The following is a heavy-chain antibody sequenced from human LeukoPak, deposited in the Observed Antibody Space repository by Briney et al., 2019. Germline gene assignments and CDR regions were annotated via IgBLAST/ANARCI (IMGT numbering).Heavy chain of an antibody. D-gene: IGHD4/OR15-4a*01. V-gene: IGHV3-74*01. CDR2: INSDGSST. CDR3: ARGTGYGVFDS. J-gene: IGHJ4*02. CDR1: GFTFSSYW. Sequence: PGGSLRLSCAASGFTFSSYWMHWVRQAPGKGLVWVSRINSDGSSTSYADSVKGRFTISRDNAKNTLYLQMSSLRDEDTAVYYCARGTGYGVFDSWGQGTLVTVSS.